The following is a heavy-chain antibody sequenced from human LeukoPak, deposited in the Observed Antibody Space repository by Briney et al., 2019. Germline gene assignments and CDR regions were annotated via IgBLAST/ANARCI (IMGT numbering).Heavy chain of an antibody. J-gene: IGHJ3*01. CDR1: GFTFSNYG. CDR3: ARGKASGGYSGYGLDAFDL. D-gene: IGHD5-12*01. CDR2: IWDDGITR. V-gene: IGHV3-33*01. Sequence: PGRSLRLSCAASGFTFSNYGFHWVRQAPGKGLEWVAVIWDDGITRFHEDSVKDRFTISRDDSKNTLYLQMNSLRVEDTAIYYCARGKASGGYSGYGLDAFDLWGQGTMVTVSS.